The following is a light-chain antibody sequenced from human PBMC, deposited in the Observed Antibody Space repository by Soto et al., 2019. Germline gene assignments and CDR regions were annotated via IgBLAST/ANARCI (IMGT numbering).Light chain of an antibody. Sequence: DFVMAQSPLSLPVTLGQPSSISCRSNQILVHSDGIAYFSWFQQRTGRYQXRLTYTVSNRDSGVPARFSGSGSGTDFALKISRVEAEDVGVYYCMQGTHWPITFGQGTRLRL. CDR1: QILVHSDGIAY. CDR2: TVS. CDR3: MQGTHWPIT. J-gene: IGKJ5*01. V-gene: IGKV2-30*02.